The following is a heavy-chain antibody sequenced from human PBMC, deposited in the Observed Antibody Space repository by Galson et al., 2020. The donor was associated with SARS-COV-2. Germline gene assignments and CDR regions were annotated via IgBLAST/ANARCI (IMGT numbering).Heavy chain of an antibody. CDR1: GFTFSTYW. D-gene: IGHD1-1*01. Sequence: GESLKISCAASGFTFSTYWMSWVRQAPGKGLEWVANVRQDESEKFYVDSVKGRFTISRDNAKNSLFLQMDSLRAEDTAVYYCARGTTEQLAGAVSGFDYWGQGTLVTVSS. CDR2: VRQDESEK. V-gene: IGHV3-7*01. CDR3: ARGTTEQLAGAVSGFDY. J-gene: IGHJ4*02.